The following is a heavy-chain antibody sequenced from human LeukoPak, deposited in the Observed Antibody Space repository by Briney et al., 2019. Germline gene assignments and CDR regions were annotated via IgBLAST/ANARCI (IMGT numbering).Heavy chain of an antibody. CDR1: GFTVSSNY. V-gene: IGHV3-66*01. D-gene: IGHD3-9*01. CDR3: ARASSKQLAGYLPDGFDI. CDR2: IYSGGST. Sequence: GGSLRLSCAASGFTVSSNYMSWVRQAPGKGLEWVSIIYSGGSTYYADSVKGRFTISRDNSKNTLHLQMNSLRADDAAVYYCARASSKQLAGYLPDGFDIWGQGTMVTVSS. J-gene: IGHJ3*02.